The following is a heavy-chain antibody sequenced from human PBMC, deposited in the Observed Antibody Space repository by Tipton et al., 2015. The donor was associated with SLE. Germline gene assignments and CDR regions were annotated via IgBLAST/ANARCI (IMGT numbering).Heavy chain of an antibody. V-gene: IGHV3-48*03. CDR2: ISSSGSTI. CDR1: GFTFSSYE. J-gene: IGHJ3*02. CDR3: ARVRRAYSSSWYDAFDI. Sequence: VQLVQSGGGLVQPGGSLRLSCAASGFTFSSYEMKWVRQAPGKGLEWVSYISSSGSTIYYADSVKGRFAISRDNAKNSLYLQMNSLRAEDTAVYYCARVRRAYSSSWYDAFDIWGQGTMVTVSS. D-gene: IGHD6-13*01.